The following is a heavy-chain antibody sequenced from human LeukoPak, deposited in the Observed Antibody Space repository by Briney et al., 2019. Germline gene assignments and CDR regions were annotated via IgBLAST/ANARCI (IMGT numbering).Heavy chain of an antibody. Sequence: PSETLSLTCTVSGGSISSYYWSWIRQPPGKGLEWIGYIYYSGSTNYNPSLKSRVTISVDTSKNQFSLKLSSVTAADTAVYYCARDLTYYYDSSGMDVRGQGTTVTVSS. CDR3: ARDLTYYYDSSGMDV. CDR2: IYYSGST. J-gene: IGHJ6*02. CDR1: GGSISSYY. V-gene: IGHV4-59*01. D-gene: IGHD3-22*01.